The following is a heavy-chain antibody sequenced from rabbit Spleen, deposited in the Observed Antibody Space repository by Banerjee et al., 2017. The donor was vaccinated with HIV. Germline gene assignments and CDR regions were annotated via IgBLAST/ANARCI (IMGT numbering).Heavy chain of an antibody. CDR3: ARDTGSSFSSYGMDL. J-gene: IGHJ6*01. CDR1: GFDFSYYG. CDR2: IDPLFGST. D-gene: IGHD8-1*01. V-gene: IGHV1S47*01. Sequence: QEQLKESGGGLVQPGGSLKLPCKASGFDFSYYGVSWVRQAPGKGLEWIGYIDPLFGSTYYASWVNGRFSISSHNAQNTLYLQMTSLTAADTATYFCARDTGSSFSSYGMDLWGPGTLVTVS.